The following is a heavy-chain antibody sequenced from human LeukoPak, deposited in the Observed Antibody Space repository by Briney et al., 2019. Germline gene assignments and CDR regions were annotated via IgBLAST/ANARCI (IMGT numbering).Heavy chain of an antibody. CDR2: IYPGDSDT. D-gene: IGHD2-2*02. CDR3: ARDGHCSSTSCYRYGEYYMDV. Sequence: GESLKISCKGSGYSFTSYWIGWVRQMPGKGLEWMGIIYPGDSDTRYSPSFQGQVTTSADKSISTAYLQWSSLKASDTAMYYCARDGHCSSTSCYRYGEYYMDVWGKGTTVTVSS. CDR1: GYSFTSYW. V-gene: IGHV5-51*01. J-gene: IGHJ6*03.